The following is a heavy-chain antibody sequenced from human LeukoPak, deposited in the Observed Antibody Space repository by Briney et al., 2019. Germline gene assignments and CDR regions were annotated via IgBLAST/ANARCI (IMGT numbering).Heavy chain of an antibody. V-gene: IGHV3-23*01. Sequence: PGRSLTLSCAASAFTFSDYGMTWVRQAPGKGLEWGSTITTSGGSTYYADSVKGRFTISRDNSKNTLYLQMNSLRAEDTAVYYCAKALSGTLAGNFDYWGQGTLVTVS. J-gene: IGHJ4*02. D-gene: IGHD1-1*01. CDR2: ITTSGGST. CDR1: AFTFSDYG. CDR3: AKALSGTLAGNFDY.